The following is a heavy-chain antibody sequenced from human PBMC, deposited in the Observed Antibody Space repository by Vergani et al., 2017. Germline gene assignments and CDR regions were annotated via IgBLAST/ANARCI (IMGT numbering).Heavy chain of an antibody. J-gene: IGHJ5*02. D-gene: IGHD3/OR15-3a*01. CDR1: GYNFTSFD. V-gene: IGHV1-8*01. CDR3: ARVVLDSKYLHNWFGP. CDR2: MNPKSGNT. Sequence: QEHLVQSGAEVRKPGASVKVSCKASGYNFTSFDINWVRLATGQGLEWMGWMNPKSGNTAYAAKFQGRITMTRDSSTDTAYMERKSLRSEDTAIYFCARVVLDSKYLHNWFGPWGQGTVVTVSS.